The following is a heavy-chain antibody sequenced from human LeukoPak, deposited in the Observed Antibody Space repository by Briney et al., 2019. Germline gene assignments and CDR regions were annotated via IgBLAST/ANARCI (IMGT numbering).Heavy chain of an antibody. CDR2: IDWDDDK. Sequence: TLSLTCTVSGGSISSSSYYWGWIRQPPGKALEWLARIDWDDDKFYSTSLKTRLTISKDTSKNQVVLTLTNVDPVDTATYFCARIASGTNFDYWGQGTLVTVSS. CDR1: GGSISSSSYY. V-gene: IGHV2-70*16. CDR3: ARIASGTNFDY. D-gene: IGHD1-1*01. J-gene: IGHJ4*02.